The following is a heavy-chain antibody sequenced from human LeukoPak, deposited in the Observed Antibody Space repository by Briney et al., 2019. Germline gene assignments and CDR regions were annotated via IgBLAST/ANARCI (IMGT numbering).Heavy chain of an antibody. Sequence: SETLSLTCAVYDGSFSGYYWSWIRQPPGKGLEWIGEINHSGSTNYNPSLKSRVTISVDTSKNQFSLKLSSVTAADTAVYYCARGLDCSSTSCPIYYFDYWGQGTLVTVSS. CDR2: INHSGST. J-gene: IGHJ4*02. V-gene: IGHV4-34*01. D-gene: IGHD2-2*01. CDR1: DGSFSGYY. CDR3: ARGLDCSSTSCPIYYFDY.